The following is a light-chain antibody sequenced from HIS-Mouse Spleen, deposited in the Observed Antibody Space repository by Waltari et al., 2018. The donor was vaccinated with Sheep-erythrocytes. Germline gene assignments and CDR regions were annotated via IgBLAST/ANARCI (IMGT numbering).Light chain of an antibody. J-gene: IGLJ3*02. Sequence: SYELTQPSSVSVSPGQTARITCSGDVLAKKYARWFQQKPGQAPVLVIYKDSKRPSGFPARFSGSSSWTTVTLTISGAQVEDEADYYCYSAADNNLVFGGGTKLTVL. CDR3: YSAADNNLV. CDR1: VLAKKY. V-gene: IGLV3-27*01. CDR2: KDS.